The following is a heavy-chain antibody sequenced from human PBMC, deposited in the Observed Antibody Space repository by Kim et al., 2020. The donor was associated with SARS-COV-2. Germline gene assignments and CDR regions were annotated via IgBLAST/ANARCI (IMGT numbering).Heavy chain of an antibody. V-gene: IGHV5-10-1*01. CDR2: IDPSDSYT. D-gene: IGHD3-3*01. Sequence: GESLKISCKGSGYSFTSYWISWVRQMPGKGLEWMGRIDPSDSYTNYSPSFQGHVTISADKSISTAYLQWSSLKASDTAMYDCARPYYDFWSGYYTGISYYGMDVWGQGTTVTVSS. CDR3: ARPYYDFWSGYYTGISYYGMDV. CDR1: GYSFTSYW. J-gene: IGHJ6*02.